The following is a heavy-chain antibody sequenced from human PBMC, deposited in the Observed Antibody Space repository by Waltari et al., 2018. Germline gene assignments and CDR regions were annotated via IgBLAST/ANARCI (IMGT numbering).Heavy chain of an antibody. J-gene: IGHJ5*02. CDR3: ARGSQNRATSPLNWVDP. CDR1: GYTFTTYD. Sequence: QVQLVQSGDEVKKPGASVTLSCKASGYTFTTYDIPWVRQAPGKGLEWMGWMNPNSGNTGYAQKIQGRVTMTRNTSISTAYMELSSLRSEDTAVYYCARGSQNRATSPLNWVDPWGQGSLVTVSS. CDR2: MNPNSGNT. V-gene: IGHV1-8*01.